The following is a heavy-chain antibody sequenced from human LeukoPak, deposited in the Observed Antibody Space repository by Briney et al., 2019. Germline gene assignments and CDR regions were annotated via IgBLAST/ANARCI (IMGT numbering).Heavy chain of an antibody. D-gene: IGHD2-2*01. Sequence: PGGSLRLSCEASGFTFSNYGMHWVRQAPGKGLESVAFIRYDGNNKYYADSVKGRFTISRDNSKNTLYLQMNSLRAEDTAIYYCAKDQEVVVVSPARRRSYYYYMDVWGKGTTVTVSS. CDR1: GFTFSNYG. V-gene: IGHV3-30*02. CDR2: IRYDGNNK. J-gene: IGHJ6*03. CDR3: AKDQEVVVVSPARRRSYYYYMDV.